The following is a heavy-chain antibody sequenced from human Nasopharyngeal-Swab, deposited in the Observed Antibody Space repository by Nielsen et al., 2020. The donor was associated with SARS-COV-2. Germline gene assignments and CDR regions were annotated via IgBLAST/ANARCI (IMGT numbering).Heavy chain of an antibody. CDR3: AREGAGGFDF. Sequence: GGSLRLSCAASGFTFSNYWMTWVRQAPGKGLEWVANIRQDGGRREYVDSVEGRFTISRDNAKAAVYLQLNSLTAEDTAIYYCAREGAGGFDFWGRGTLVTVSS. CDR2: IRQDGGRR. J-gene: IGHJ4*02. D-gene: IGHD6-19*01. V-gene: IGHV3-7*04. CDR1: GFTFSNYW.